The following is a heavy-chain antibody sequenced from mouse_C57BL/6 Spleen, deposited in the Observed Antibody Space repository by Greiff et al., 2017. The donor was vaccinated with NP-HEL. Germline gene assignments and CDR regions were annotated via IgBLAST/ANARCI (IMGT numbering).Heavy chain of an antibody. Sequence: QVQLKHSGAELMKPGASVKLSCKATGYTFTGYWIEWVKQRPGHGLEWIGEILPGSGSTNYNEKFKGKATFTADTSSNTAYIQLSSLTTEDSAIYYCARSPTTVEGWYFDVWGTGTTVTVSS. CDR2: ILPGSGST. CDR3: ARSPTTVEGWYFDV. CDR1: GYTFTGYW. J-gene: IGHJ1*03. V-gene: IGHV1-9*01. D-gene: IGHD1-1*01.